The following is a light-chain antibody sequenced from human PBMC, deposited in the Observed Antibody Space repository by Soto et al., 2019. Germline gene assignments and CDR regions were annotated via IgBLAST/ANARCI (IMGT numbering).Light chain of an antibody. CDR1: SGDVGTYNY. V-gene: IGLV2-11*01. Sequence: QSVLTQPRSVSGSPGQSVTISCTGTSGDVGTYNYVSWYQQHPGKAPKLIICDVSKRPSGVPDRFSGSKSANTASLTISGLQAEDEADYYCCSYAGSYSFMFGGGTKLTVL. J-gene: IGLJ3*02. CDR2: DVS. CDR3: CSYAGSYSFM.